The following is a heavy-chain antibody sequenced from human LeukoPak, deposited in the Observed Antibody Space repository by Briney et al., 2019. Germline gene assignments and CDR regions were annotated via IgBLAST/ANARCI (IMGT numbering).Heavy chain of an antibody. D-gene: IGHD3-3*01. V-gene: IGHV3-21*04. J-gene: IGHJ4*02. CDR1: GFTFSSYS. CDR3: ARDFSSGYPYYFDY. CDR2: ISSSSSYI. Sequence: GGSLRLSCAASGFTFSSYSMNWVRQAPGKGLEWVSSISSSSSYIYYADSVKGRFTISRDNAKNSLYLQMNSLRAEDTALYYCARDFSSGYPYYFDYWGQGTLVTVSS.